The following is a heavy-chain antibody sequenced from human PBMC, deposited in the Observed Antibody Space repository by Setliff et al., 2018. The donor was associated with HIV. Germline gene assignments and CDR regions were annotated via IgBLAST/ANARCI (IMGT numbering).Heavy chain of an antibody. V-gene: IGHV4-31*03. CDR3: ARDSANGKTANLNYLDV. CDR1: GGSISSSGDY. CDR2: IYYTGST. Sequence: NPSETLSLTCTVSGGSISSSGDYWSWVRQHPGKGLEWIGYIYYTGSTYSNPSLQSRVRISVDTSKNQFSLRLSSVTAADTAVYYCARDSANGKTANLNYLDVWGKGTTVTVSS. D-gene: IGHD2-8*01. J-gene: IGHJ6*03.